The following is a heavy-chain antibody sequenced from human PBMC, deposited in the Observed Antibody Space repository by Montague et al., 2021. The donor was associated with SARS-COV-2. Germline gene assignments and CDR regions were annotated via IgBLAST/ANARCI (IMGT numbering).Heavy chain of an antibody. V-gene: IGHV3-74*01. D-gene: IGHD3-10*01. CDR1: GFIFKDYW. J-gene: IGHJ4*02. CDR3: ARDFAHRGD. Sequence: YRRLSCAASGFIFKDYWMHWVRQVPGKGLVWVSRINGVGSATTYADFVKGRFTISRDNAENTLYLQMDSLRAEDTAVYYCARDFAHRGDWGQGTLVTVSS. CDR2: INGVGSAT.